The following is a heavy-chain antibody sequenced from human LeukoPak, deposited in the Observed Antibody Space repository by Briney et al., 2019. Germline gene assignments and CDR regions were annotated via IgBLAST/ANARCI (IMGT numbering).Heavy chain of an antibody. CDR1: GFTLSSYW. V-gene: IGHV3-74*01. CDR3: ARDPMTAAGSKDGMDV. CDR2: LNGDGITT. D-gene: IGHD6-13*01. J-gene: IGHJ6*02. Sequence: PGGSLRLSCAASGFTLSSYWMHWVRQVPGKGLVWVSRLNGDGITTTYADSVKGRFTISRDNVKNTLYLQMNSLRAEDTAVYFCARDPMTAAGSKDGMDVWGQGTTVTVSS.